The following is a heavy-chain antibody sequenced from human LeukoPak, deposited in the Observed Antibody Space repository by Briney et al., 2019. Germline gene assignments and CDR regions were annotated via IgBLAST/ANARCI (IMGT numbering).Heavy chain of an antibody. V-gene: IGHV3-9*01. CDR1: GFTFDDYA. CDR2: ITWNTCSI. Sequence: PGGSLRLSCAASGFTFDDYAMHWVPQAPGKGLEWVSGITWNTCSIGYADSVKGRFTVSRDNAKNSLYLQMNSLRADDTALYYCAKDRGGSYFDAFDIWGQGTLVTVSS. J-gene: IGHJ3*02. D-gene: IGHD1-26*01. CDR3: AKDRGGSYFDAFDI.